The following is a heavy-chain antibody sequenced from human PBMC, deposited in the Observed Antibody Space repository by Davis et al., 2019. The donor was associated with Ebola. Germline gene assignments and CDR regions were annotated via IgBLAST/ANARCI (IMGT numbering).Heavy chain of an antibody. CDR2: INHSGST. J-gene: IGHJ4*02. V-gene: IGHV4-34*01. D-gene: IGHD1-26*01. CDR3: ARVAAGSLGDYFDY. Sequence: PSETLSLTCAVYGGSFSGYYWSWIRQPPGKGLEWIGEINHSGSTNYNPSLKGRVTISVDTSKNQFSLKLSSVTAADTAVYYCARVAAGSLGDYFDYWGQGTLVTVSS. CDR1: GGSFSGYY.